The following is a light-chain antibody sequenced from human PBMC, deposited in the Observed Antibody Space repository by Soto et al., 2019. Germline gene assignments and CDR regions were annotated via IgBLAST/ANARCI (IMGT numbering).Light chain of an antibody. CDR3: QQRSNWPPYP. Sequence: EIVLTQSPATLSLSPGERATLSCRASQSVSSYLAWYQQKPGQAPRLLIYDASNRAPGIPARFSGSGSGTDFTLTISSLEPEDFAVYYCQQRSNWPPYPFGQGTKLEIK. CDR2: DAS. J-gene: IGKJ2*01. CDR1: QSVSSY. V-gene: IGKV3-11*01.